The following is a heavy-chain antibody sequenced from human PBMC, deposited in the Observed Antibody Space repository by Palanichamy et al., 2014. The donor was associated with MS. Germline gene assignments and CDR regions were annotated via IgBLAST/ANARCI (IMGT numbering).Heavy chain of an antibody. CDR1: GYIFSELS. Sequence: HVQLEQSGAEVKKPGASVKVSCKVSGYIFSELSIHWVRQAPGEGLEWMGGFDREDGETKYSQRFMDRVTMTEDTSTDTVYMQLSSLRSGDTAVYYCTTVPPVGLPNSKEGFDPWGQGTLVTVSS. V-gene: IGHV1-24*01. CDR2: FDREDGET. J-gene: IGHJ5*02. D-gene: IGHD2/OR15-2a*01. CDR3: TTVPPVGLPNSKEGFDP.